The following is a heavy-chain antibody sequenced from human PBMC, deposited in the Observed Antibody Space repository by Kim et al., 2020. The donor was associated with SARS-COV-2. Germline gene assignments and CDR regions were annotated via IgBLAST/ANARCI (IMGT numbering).Heavy chain of an antibody. D-gene: IGHD6-19*01. V-gene: IGHV1-2*02. CDR2: INPNSGVT. J-gene: IGHJ1*01. CDR3: VKVAIPVAGVPGYSQH. Sequence: ASVKVSCKASGYTFIDYYMHWVRQAPGQGLEWMGWINPNSGVTKYAQKFQGRVTMTRDTSITTAYMELSRLTSDDTAVYYCVKVAIPVAGVPGYSQHWGQGTLVTVSS. CDR1: GYTFIDYY.